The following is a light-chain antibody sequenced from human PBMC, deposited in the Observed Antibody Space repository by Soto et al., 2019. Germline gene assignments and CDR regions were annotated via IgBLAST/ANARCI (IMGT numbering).Light chain of an antibody. CDR2: ENN. J-gene: IGLJ1*01. V-gene: IGLV1-40*01. Sequence: QSVLTQPPSVSEAPGQRVTISCTGSSSNIGAGYEAHWYQQVPGTAPKLLIYENNNRPSGVPDRFSGSKSGTSASLPITGLQPDDGAAYYYQSYYSSLSAHVFGTGTKLTVL. CDR3: QSYYSSLSAHV. CDR1: SSNIGAGYE.